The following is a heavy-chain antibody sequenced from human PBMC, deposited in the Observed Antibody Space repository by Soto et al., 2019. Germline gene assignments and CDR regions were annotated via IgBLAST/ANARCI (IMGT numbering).Heavy chain of an antibody. CDR1: GGSISSYY. D-gene: IGHD2-15*01. CDR3: ARALVGCSGGSCYSLSFDY. Sequence: SETLSLTCTVSGGSISSYYWSWIRQPPGKGLEWIGYIYYSGSTNYNPSLKSRVTISVDTSKNQFSLKLSSVTAADTAVYYCARALVGCSGGSCYSLSFDYRGQGTLVTVSS. J-gene: IGHJ4*02. CDR2: IYYSGST. V-gene: IGHV4-59*01.